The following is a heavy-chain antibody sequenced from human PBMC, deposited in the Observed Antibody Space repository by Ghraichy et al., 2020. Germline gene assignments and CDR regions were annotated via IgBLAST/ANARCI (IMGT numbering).Heavy chain of an antibody. CDR1: GGSISSSSYY. Sequence: SETLSLTCTVSGGSISSSSYYWGWIRQPPGKGLEWIGSIYYSGSTYYNPSLKSRVTISVDTSKNQSSLKLSSVPAADTAVYYGAGDGGAGTMTDNNWFDPWGQGTLVTVSS. CDR2: IYYSGST. J-gene: IGHJ5*02. CDR3: AGDGGAGTMTDNNWFDP. V-gene: IGHV4-39*02. D-gene: IGHD6-13*01.